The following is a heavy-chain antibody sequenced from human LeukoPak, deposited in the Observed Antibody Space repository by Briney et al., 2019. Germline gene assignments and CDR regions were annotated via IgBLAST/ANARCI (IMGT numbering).Heavy chain of an antibody. D-gene: IGHD6-19*01. CDR3: ARDMREQQWLVRIKLPDY. Sequence: PGGSLRLSCAASGFTFSSYAMHWVRQAPGKGLEWVAVISYDGSNKYYADSVKGRFTISRDNSKNTLYLQMNSLRAEDTAVYYCARDMREQQWLVRIKLPDYWAREPWSPSPQ. V-gene: IGHV3-30*04. CDR1: GFTFSSYA. CDR2: ISYDGSNK. J-gene: IGHJ4*02.